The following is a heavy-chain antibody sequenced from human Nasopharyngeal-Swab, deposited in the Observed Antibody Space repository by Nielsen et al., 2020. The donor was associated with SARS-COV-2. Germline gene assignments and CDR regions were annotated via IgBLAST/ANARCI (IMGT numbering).Heavy chain of an antibody. CDR2: ISSSGSMI. D-gene: IGHD3-3*01. V-gene: IGHV3-11*04. J-gene: IGHJ5*02. Sequence: GGSLRLSCAASGFTFSDYYTSWIRQAPGKGLEWVSYISSSGSMIYYADSVKGRFTISRDNAKNSLYLQMNSLRAEDTAVYYCARGLTIFDWFDPWDQGTLVSVSS. CDR3: ARGLTIFDWFDP. CDR1: GFTFSDYY.